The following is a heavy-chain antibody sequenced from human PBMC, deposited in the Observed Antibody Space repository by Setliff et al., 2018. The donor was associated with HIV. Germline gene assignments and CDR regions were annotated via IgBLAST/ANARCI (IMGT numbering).Heavy chain of an antibody. CDR2: INHSGST. J-gene: IGHJ4*02. CDR1: GGSFSGYY. Sequence: KPSETLSLTCAVYGGSFSGYYWSWIRQPPGKGLEWIGEINHSGSTNYNPSLKSRVAISVDTSKNQFSVKLSSVTAADTAVYYCARGRHYSSSAPFAIDFRGQGMLVTVSS. CDR3: ARGRHYSSSAPFAIDF. V-gene: IGHV4-34*01. D-gene: IGHD6-6*01.